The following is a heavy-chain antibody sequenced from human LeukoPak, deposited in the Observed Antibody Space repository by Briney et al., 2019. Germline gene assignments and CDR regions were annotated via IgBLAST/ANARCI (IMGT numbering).Heavy chain of an antibody. CDR3: ASNYDSSGYAFDY. Sequence: GESLKISCKGSGYSFTSYWIGWVRQMPGKGLEWMGIIYPGDSDTRYSPSFQGQVTISADKSISTAYLQWSSPKASDTAMYYCASNYDSSGYAFDYWGQGTLATVSS. V-gene: IGHV5-51*01. CDR2: IYPGDSDT. CDR1: GYSFTSYW. D-gene: IGHD3-22*01. J-gene: IGHJ4*02.